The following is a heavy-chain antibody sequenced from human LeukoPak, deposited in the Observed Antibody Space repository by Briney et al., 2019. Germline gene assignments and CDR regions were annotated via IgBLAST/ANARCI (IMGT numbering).Heavy chain of an antibody. J-gene: IGHJ3*02. Sequence: GASVKVSCKASGYTFTSYYMHWVRQAPGQGLEWMGIINPSGGSTSYAQKFQGRVTMTRDTSTSTVYMELSSLRSEDTAVYYCARGSSGDTAMATDAFDIWGQGTMVTVSS. CDR2: INPSGGST. D-gene: IGHD5-18*01. CDR1: GYTFTSYY. CDR3: ARGSSGDTAMATDAFDI. V-gene: IGHV1-46*01.